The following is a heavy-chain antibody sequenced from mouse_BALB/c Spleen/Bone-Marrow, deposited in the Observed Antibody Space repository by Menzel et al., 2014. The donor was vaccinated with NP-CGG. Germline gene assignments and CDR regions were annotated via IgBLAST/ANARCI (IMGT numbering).Heavy chain of an antibody. J-gene: IGHJ4*01. Sequence: LVESGAEVMRPGSSVNISCKASGNAFSNYGMNWVKQRPGQGLEWIGQIYPGDGDTNYNGKFKGRVTLTADKSSSTAYMQLSSLTSEDSAVYFCASVYDYGRGYAMDYWGQGTSVTVSS. CDR2: IYPGDGDT. CDR3: ASVYDYGRGYAMDY. CDR1: GNAFSNYG. V-gene: IGHV1-80*01. D-gene: IGHD2-4*01.